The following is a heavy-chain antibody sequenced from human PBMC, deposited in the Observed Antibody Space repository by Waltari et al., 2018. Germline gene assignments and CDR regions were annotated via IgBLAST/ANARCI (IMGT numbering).Heavy chain of an antibody. CDR2: IYSGGQT. V-gene: IGHV3-66*01. Sequence: EVQLVESGGGLVQPGGSLRLSCAASGVTVSNNYMNWVRQAPGKGLEWGSTIYSGGQTYYADYGKGRFTISRDNPKNTVYLQMNSLRPDDTAVYYCTRGVVASAAASYWGQEPWSPSPQ. CDR1: GVTVSNNY. D-gene: IGHD2-2*01. J-gene: IGHJ4*01. CDR3: TRGVVASAAASY.